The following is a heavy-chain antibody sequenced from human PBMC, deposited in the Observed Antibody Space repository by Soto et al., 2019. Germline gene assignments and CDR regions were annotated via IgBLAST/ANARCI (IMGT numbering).Heavy chain of an antibody. CDR1: GGSISSYY. J-gene: IGHJ6*02. D-gene: IGHD6-13*01. CDR2: IYTSGST. V-gene: IGHV4-4*07. Sequence: SETLSLTCTVSGGSISSYYWSWIRQPAGRGLEWIGRIYTSGSTNYNPSLKSPVTMSVDTSKNQFSLKLSSVTAADTAVYYCARENSSGWYDRWYYYYGMDVWGQGTTVTVSS. CDR3: ARENSSGWYDRWYYYYGMDV.